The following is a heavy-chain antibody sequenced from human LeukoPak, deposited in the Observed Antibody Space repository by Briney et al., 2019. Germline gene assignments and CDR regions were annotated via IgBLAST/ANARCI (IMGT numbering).Heavy chain of an antibody. CDR1: GGSISSSSYY. J-gene: IGHJ6*02. CDR3: ARGWGGTLVRGESYGMDV. Sequence: SKTLSLTCTVSGGSISSSSYYWGWIRQPPGKGLEWIGYIYYSGSTYYNPSLKSRVTISVDTSKSQVSLRLSSVTAADTAVYYCARGWGGTLVRGESYGMDVWGQGTTVTVSS. D-gene: IGHD3-10*01. CDR2: IYYSGST. V-gene: IGHV4-31*03.